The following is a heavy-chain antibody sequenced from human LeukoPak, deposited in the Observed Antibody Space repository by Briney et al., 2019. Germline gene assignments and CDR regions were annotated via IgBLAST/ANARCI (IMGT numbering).Heavy chain of an antibody. Sequence: GASVKVSCKASGGTFSSYAISWVRQATGQGLEWMGWMNPNSGNTGYAQKFQGRVTMTRHTSISTAYMELSSLRSEDTAVYYCAREFEPNYYGSGSYLDWGQGTLVTVSS. J-gene: IGHJ4*02. V-gene: IGHV1-8*02. CDR3: AREFEPNYYGSGSYLD. CDR2: MNPNSGNT. D-gene: IGHD3-10*01. CDR1: GGTFSSYA.